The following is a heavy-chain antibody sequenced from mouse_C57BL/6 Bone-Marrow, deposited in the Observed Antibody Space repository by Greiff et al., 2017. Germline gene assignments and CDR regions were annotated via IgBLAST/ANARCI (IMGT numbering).Heavy chain of an antibody. D-gene: IGHD1-1*02. Sequence: QVQLQQSGPELVKPGASVKISCKASGYAFSSSWMNWVKQRPGKGLEWLGRIYPGDGDTNYNGKFKGKATLTADKSSSTAYMQLSSLTSEDSAVYFYARSGAVVVDYWGQGTTLTVSS. CDR3: ARSGAVVVDY. V-gene: IGHV1-82*01. CDR2: IYPGDGDT. CDR1: GYAFSSSW. J-gene: IGHJ2*01.